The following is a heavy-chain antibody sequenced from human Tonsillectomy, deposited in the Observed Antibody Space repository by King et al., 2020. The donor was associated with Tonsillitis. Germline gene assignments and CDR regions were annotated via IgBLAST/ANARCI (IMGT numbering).Heavy chain of an antibody. CDR2: IYGGGST. Sequence: EVQLVESGGGLIQPGGSLRLSCGASGFTVSSNYMSWVRQSPGKGLEWVSVIYGGGSTYYADSVKGRFTISRDHSKNTLYLQMNSLRAEDTAVYYCARGQWLVGFDYWGQGTLVTVSS. CDR3: ARGQWLVGFDY. D-gene: IGHD6-19*01. V-gene: IGHV3-53*01. J-gene: IGHJ4*02. CDR1: GFTVSSNY.